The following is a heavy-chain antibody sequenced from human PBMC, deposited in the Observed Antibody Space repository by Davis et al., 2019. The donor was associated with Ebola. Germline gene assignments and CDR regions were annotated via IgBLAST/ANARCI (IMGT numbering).Heavy chain of an antibody. CDR3: AREPTNYYYGMDV. J-gene: IGHJ6*04. CDR2: INPSGGST. Sequence: AASVKVSCKASRYTFTSYDINWVRQATGQGLEWMGIINPSGGSTSYAQKFQGRVTMTRDTSISTAYMELSRLRSDDTAVYYCAREPTNYYYGMDVWGKGTTVTVSS. CDR1: RYTFTSYD. V-gene: IGHV1-46*01.